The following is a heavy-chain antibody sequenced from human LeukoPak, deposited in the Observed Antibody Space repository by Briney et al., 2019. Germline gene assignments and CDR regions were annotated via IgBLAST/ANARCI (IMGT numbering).Heavy chain of an antibody. Sequence: GGSLRLSCAASGFTFSSYAMSWVRQAPGKGLEWVSAISGSGGSTYYADSVKGRFTISRDNSKNTLYLQMNSLRAEDTAVYYCAKAPWFDIPGTRGWFDPWGQGTLVTVSS. CDR2: ISGSGGST. CDR1: GFTFSSYA. CDR3: AKAPWFDIPGTRGWFDP. D-gene: IGHD1-20*01. J-gene: IGHJ5*02. V-gene: IGHV3-23*01.